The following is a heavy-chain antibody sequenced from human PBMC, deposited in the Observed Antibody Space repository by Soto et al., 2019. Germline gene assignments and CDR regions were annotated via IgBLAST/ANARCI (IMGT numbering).Heavy chain of an antibody. D-gene: IGHD1-1*01. Sequence: EVQLLESGGGLVQPGGSLRLSCAASGFTFSSYAMSWVRQAPGKGLEWVSLIRASGGSTYYADSVKGRFTISRDNSRNTLYLQMNSLRAEDTALYYCAKGRDDPEYFQHWGEGTLVTVSS. V-gene: IGHV3-23*01. CDR2: IRASGGST. CDR1: GFTFSSYA. J-gene: IGHJ1*01. CDR3: AKGRDDPEYFQH.